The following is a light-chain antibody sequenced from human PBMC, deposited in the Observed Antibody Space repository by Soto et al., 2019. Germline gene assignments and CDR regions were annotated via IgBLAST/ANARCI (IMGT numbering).Light chain of an antibody. Sequence: QSVLTQPPSVSGAPGARVTISCTWSSSDIGAGYRVRWYQQVPGTAPKLLIYDNTNRPSGVSVRFSGSKSGTSASLAISGLQAEDEADYYCQSFDKYLSAVVFGGGTKLTVL. CDR1: SSDIGAGYR. J-gene: IGLJ2*01. CDR3: QSFDKYLSAVV. CDR2: DNT. V-gene: IGLV1-40*01.